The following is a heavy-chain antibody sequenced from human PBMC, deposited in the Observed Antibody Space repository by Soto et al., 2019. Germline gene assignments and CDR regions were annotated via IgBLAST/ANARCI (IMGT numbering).Heavy chain of an antibody. CDR3: AKARPSGGYYYVEAFDV. V-gene: IGHV3-23*01. CDR1: GFTFSNYA. CDR2: VSSTGTSP. D-gene: IGHD3-22*01. J-gene: IGHJ3*01. Sequence: PGGSLRLSCSASGFTFSNYAMSWVRQSPGKGLEWVSGVSSTGTSPYYAGSVQGRFTISRDNSKNMFYLQMKSLRAEDTAIYYCAKARPSGGYYYVEAFDVWGQGTMATVSS.